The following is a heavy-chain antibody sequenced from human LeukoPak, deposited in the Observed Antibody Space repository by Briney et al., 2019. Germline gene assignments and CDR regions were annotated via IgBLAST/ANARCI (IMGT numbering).Heavy chain of an antibody. CDR3: ARAFWDCSSTSCYSSWFDP. Sequence: SVKVSCKASGGTFSSYAISWVRQAPGQGLEWMGGIIPIFGTANYAQKFQGRVTITADESTSTAYMELSSLRSEDTAVYYCARAFWDCSSTSCYSSWFDPWGQGTLVTVSS. D-gene: IGHD2-2*01. CDR1: GGTFSSYA. V-gene: IGHV1-69*13. J-gene: IGHJ5*02. CDR2: IIPIFGTA.